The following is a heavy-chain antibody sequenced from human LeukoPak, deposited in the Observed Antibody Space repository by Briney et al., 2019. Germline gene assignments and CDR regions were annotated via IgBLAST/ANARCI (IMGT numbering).Heavy chain of an antibody. V-gene: IGHV3-30*03. CDR2: ISYDGSNK. CDR3: ATDGDYGDYADFDY. D-gene: IGHD4-17*01. CDR1: GFTFSSYG. Sequence: GGSLRLSCAASGFTFSSYGMHWVRQAPGKGLEWVAVISYDGSNKYYADSVKGRFTISRDNSKNTLYLQMNSLRAEDTAVYYCATDGDYGDYADFDYWGQGTLVAVSS. J-gene: IGHJ4*02.